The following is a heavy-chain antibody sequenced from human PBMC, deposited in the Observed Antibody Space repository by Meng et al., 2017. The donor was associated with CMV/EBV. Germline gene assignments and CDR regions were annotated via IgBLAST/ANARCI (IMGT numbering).Heavy chain of an antibody. V-gene: IGHV1-18*01. CDR3: AMGGDYGDYHDPFDY. Sequence: ASAKVSCKAPGNIFTKNGISWVRQAPGQRLEWMGWISADNQNTNLVQRFQGRVTMTIETSTNTAYVELRSLRSDDTAVYYCAMGGDYGDYHDPFDYWGQGTLVTVSS. D-gene: IGHD4-17*01. J-gene: IGHJ4*02. CDR2: ISADNQNT. CDR1: GNIFTKNG.